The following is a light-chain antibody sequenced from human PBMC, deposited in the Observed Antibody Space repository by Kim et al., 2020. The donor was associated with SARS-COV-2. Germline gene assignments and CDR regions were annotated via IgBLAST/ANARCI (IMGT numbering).Light chain of an antibody. J-gene: IGLJ2*01. CDR2: YDS. CDR3: QVWDSSSDHLI. V-gene: IGLV3-21*02. CDR1: FIVSKS. Sequence: SYELTQPPSVSVAPGQTATIPCGGNFIVSKSVHWYQQKPGQAPVLVISYDSDRPSGIPERFSGSSSGNTATLTISRVEAGDEAAYYCQVWDSSSDHLIFGGGTKVTVL.